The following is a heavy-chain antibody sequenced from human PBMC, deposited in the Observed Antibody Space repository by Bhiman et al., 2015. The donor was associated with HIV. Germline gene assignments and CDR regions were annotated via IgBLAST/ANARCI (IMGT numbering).Heavy chain of an antibody. V-gene: IGHV3-64*01. Sequence: EVQLVESGGALVRPGGSLRLSCAASGFTFSSYAMHWVRQAPGKGLEYVSAISSNGGSTYYANSVKGRFTISRDNSKNTLYLQMGSLRAEDTAVYYCAKGLSAFPLRGPYYFDYWGLGTLVTVSS. D-gene: IGHD2-15*01. CDR3: AKGLSAFPLRGPYYFDY. CDR1: GFTFSSYA. J-gene: IGHJ4*02. CDR2: ISSNGGST.